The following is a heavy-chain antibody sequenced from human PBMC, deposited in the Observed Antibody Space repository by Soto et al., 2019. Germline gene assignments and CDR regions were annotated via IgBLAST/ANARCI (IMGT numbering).Heavy chain of an antibody. CDR3: ARVYCSGGGCYGIDY. CDR2: INPSGDT. D-gene: IGHD2-15*01. CDR1: GDTFTSYY. Sequence: QVQLVQSGAEVKKPGASVKISCKASGDTFTSYYMHWVRQAPGQGLEWMGIINPSGDTSYAQKFQGRVTMTGDTSTGTVYMELSSLRSEDTAVYYCARVYCSGGGCYGIDYWGQGTLVTVSS. J-gene: IGHJ4*02. V-gene: IGHV1-46*01.